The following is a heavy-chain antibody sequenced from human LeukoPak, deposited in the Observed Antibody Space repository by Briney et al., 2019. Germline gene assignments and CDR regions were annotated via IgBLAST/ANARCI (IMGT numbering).Heavy chain of an antibody. CDR2: ISYDGSNK. Sequence: RPGGSLRLSCAASGFTFSSYAMHWVRQAPGKGLEWVAVISYDGSNKYYADSVKGRFTISRDNAKNSLYLQMNSLRAEDTAVYYCARVKQLVLRYMDVWGKGTTVTISS. D-gene: IGHD6-13*01. J-gene: IGHJ6*03. CDR3: ARVKQLVLRYMDV. V-gene: IGHV3-30*04. CDR1: GFTFSSYA.